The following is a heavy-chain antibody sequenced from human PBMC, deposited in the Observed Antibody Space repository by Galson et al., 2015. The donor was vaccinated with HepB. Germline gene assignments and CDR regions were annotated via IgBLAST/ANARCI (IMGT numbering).Heavy chain of an antibody. CDR2: LFWNDDK. J-gene: IGHJ4*02. Sequence: PALVIPPPTLTLTCTFSGFSLTSGGVAGGWVRQPPGKALEWLALLFWNDDKRYTPSLKGRLTINKDASKSQVVLTMINMDPVDTATYYCVHKMSNGYYGLVFDYWGQGTLVTVSS. CDR3: VHKMSNGYYGLVFDY. V-gene: IGHV2-5*01. CDR1: GFSLTSGGVA. D-gene: IGHD3-22*01.